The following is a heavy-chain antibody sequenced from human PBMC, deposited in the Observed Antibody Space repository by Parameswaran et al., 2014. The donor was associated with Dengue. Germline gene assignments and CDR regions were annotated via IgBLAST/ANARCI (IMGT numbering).Heavy chain of an antibody. D-gene: IGHD3-22*01. V-gene: IGHV3-23*01. Sequence: VRQAPGKGLEWVAAISDGRGRTFYADSVKGRFTISRDHSKNTLFLQLNSLRAEDTAIYYCAKRPYYYDRSADYYYFDYWGQGTWSPSPQ. CDR3: AKRPYYYDRSADYYYFDY. CDR2: ISDGRGRT. J-gene: IGHJ4*02.